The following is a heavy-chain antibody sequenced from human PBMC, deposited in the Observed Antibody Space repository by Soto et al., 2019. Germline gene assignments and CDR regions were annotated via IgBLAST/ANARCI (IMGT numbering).Heavy chain of an antibody. Sequence: GGSLRLSCAASGFTFSSYAMSWVRQAPGKGLEWVSAISGSGGSTYYADSVKGRFTISRDNSKNTLYLQMNSLRAEDTAVYYCAKDWDCGGDCSPDYWGQGTLVTVSS. CDR3: AKDWDCGGDCSPDY. D-gene: IGHD2-21*02. V-gene: IGHV3-23*01. CDR2: ISGSGGST. J-gene: IGHJ4*02. CDR1: GFTFSSYA.